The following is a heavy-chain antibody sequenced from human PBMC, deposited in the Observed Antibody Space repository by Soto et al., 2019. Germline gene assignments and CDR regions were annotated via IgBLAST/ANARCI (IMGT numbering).Heavy chain of an antibody. Sequence: QVQLVESGGGVVQPGRSLRLSCAASGFTFSSYAMHWVRQAPGKGLEWVAVISYDGSNKYYADSVKGRFTISRDNSKNTLYLQMNSLRAEDTAVYYCARVPYSYDKGDNWFDPWGQGTLVTVSS. V-gene: IGHV3-30-3*01. CDR1: GFTFSSYA. J-gene: IGHJ5*02. D-gene: IGHD5-18*01. CDR2: ISYDGSNK. CDR3: ARVPYSYDKGDNWFDP.